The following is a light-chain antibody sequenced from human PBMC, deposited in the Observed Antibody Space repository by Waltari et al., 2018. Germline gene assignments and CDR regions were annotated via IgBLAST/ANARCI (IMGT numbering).Light chain of an antibody. CDR3: QQSYSSPLT. V-gene: IGKV1-39*01. Sequence: DIQMTQPPSSLSASLGDSVSITCRASQNIRSYLNWYQQKPGRAPKLLIYTASNLQSGVPSRFSGRGSGTDFTLTISSLQPEDFATYYCQQSYSSPLTFGGGTNVDI. CDR1: QNIRSY. J-gene: IGKJ4*01. CDR2: TAS.